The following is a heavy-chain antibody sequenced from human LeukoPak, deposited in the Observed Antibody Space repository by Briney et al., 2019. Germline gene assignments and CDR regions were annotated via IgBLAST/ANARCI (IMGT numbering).Heavy chain of an antibody. CDR2: ISGSGGST. Sequence: PGGSLRLSCAASGFTFSSYAMSWVRQAPGKGLEWVSAISGSGGSTYYADSVKGRFTISRDNSKNTLYLQMNSLRAEDTAVYYCAKGPSGSYYGEQEIYFDYWGQGTLVTVSS. CDR3: AKGPSGSYYGEQEIYFDY. J-gene: IGHJ4*02. D-gene: IGHD1-26*01. CDR1: GFTFSSYA. V-gene: IGHV3-23*01.